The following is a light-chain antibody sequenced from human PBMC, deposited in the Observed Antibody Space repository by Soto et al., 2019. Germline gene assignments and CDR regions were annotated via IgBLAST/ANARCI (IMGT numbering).Light chain of an antibody. CDR2: EVS. CDR1: SSDVGGYNY. V-gene: IGLV2-14*01. Sequence: QSALTQPASVSGSPGQSITISCTGTSSDVGGYNYVSWYQRHPGKAPKLVLYEVSDRPSGVSNRFSGSKSGNTASLTISGLQAEDEADYYCSSYTSSRTWVFGGGTKLTVL. J-gene: IGLJ3*02. CDR3: SSYTSSRTWV.